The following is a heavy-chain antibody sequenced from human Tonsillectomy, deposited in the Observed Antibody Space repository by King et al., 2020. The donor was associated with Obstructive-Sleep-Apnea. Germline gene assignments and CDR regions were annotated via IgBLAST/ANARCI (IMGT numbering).Heavy chain of an antibody. Sequence: QLQESGPRLVKPWETLSLTCTVSGGSFGAYYWSWIRQPPGRGLEWIGNIYYTGNTNYNPSLTSRITMSVDTSKKQFSLKLRSVTTADTAVYFCAGDYGDYKVDYWGQGSLVTVSS. J-gene: IGHJ4*01. CDR2: IYYTGNT. D-gene: IGHD4-17*01. CDR3: AGDYGDYKVDY. V-gene: IGHV4-59*01. CDR1: GGSFGAYY.